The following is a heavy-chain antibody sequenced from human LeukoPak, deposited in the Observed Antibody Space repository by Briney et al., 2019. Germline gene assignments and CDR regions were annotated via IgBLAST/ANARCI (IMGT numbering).Heavy chain of an antibody. CDR2: INPSGGST. J-gene: IGHJ4*02. V-gene: IGHV1-46*01. CDR3: ARSIVVVVAPTAYFDY. CDR1: GYTFTSYY. Sequence: ASVKVSCKASGYTFTSYYMHWVRQAPGQGLEWMGIINPSGGSTSYAQKFQGRVTMTRDTSTSTVYMELGSLRSEDTAVYYCARSIVVVVAPTAYFDYWGQGTLVTVSS. D-gene: IGHD2-15*01.